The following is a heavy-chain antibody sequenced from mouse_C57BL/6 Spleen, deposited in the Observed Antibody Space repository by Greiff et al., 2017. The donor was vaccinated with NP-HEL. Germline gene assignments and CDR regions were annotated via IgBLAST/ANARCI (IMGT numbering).Heavy chain of an antibody. CDR1: GFSFNTYA. J-gene: IGHJ4*01. Sequence: EVHLVESGGGLVQPKGSLKLSCAASGFSFNTYAMNWVRQAPGKGLEWVARIRSKSNNYATYYADSVKDRFTISRDDSESMLYLQMNNLKTEDTAMYYCVRLGYSNYLDYYAMDYWGQGTSVTVSS. D-gene: IGHD2-5*01. CDR3: VRLGYSNYLDYYAMDY. V-gene: IGHV10-1*01. CDR2: IRSKSNNYAT.